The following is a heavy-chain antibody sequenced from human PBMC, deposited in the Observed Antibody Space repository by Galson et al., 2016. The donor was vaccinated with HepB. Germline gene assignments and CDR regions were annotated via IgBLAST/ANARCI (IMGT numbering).Heavy chain of an antibody. CDR2: IYSVGTP. D-gene: IGHD3-16*01. J-gene: IGHJ4*02. CDR3: ARDPGGGHTHGY. CDR1: GFTVGNNF. Sequence: LRLSCAASGFTVGNNFMSWVRQAPGKGLEWVSLIYSVGTPHYADSVKGRFTMSRDSSKNTLYLQMNSLSDDDTAVYFCARDPGGGHTHGYWGQGTLVTVSS. V-gene: IGHV3-66*01.